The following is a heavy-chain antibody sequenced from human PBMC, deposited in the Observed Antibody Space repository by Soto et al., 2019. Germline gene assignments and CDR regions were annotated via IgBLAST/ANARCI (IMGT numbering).Heavy chain of an antibody. CDR2: IWFDGSNT. CDR1: GFTFNNYG. D-gene: IGHD4-17*01. J-gene: IGHJ5*02. Sequence: QVLLVESGGGVVQPGRSLRLSCAASGFTFNNYGMHWVRQAPGKGLEWVAVIWFDGSNTHYADSVTGRFTVSRDNSKNTRDLQMNRLRAEDTAVYYCARDSDYGSNSGWLDPWGQGTLVTVSS. CDR3: ARDSDYGSNSGWLDP. V-gene: IGHV3-33*01.